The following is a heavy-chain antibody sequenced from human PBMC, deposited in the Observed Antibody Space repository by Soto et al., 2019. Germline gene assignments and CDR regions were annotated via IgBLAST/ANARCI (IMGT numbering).Heavy chain of an antibody. CDR1: GGSISSGGYY. CDR2: IYYSGST. CDR3: ARALYCGGDCGWFDP. D-gene: IGHD2-21*02. J-gene: IGHJ5*02. Sequence: PSETLSLTCTVSGGSISSGGYYWSWIRQHSGKGLEWIGYIYYSGSTYYNPSLKSRVTISVDTSKNQFSLKLSSVTAADTAVYYCARALYCGGDCGWFDPWGQGTLVTVSS. V-gene: IGHV4-31*03.